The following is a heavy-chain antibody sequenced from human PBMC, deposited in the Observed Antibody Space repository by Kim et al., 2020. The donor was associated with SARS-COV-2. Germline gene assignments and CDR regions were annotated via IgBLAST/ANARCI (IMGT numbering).Heavy chain of an antibody. Sequence: GGSLRLSCAASGFTFSSYSMNWVRQAPGKGLEWVSSISSSSSYIYYADSVKGRFTISRDNAKNSLYLQMNSLRAEDTAVYYCARVGYYDSSGYYSGSWQPTYYFDYWGQGTLVTVSS. CDR3: ARVGYYDSSGYYSGSWQPTYYFDY. CDR1: GFTFSSYS. D-gene: IGHD3-22*01. V-gene: IGHV3-21*01. CDR2: ISSSSSYI. J-gene: IGHJ4*02.